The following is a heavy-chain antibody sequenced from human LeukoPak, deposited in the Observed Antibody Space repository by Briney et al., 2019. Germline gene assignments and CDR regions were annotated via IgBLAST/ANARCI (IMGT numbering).Heavy chain of an antibody. V-gene: IGHV4-59*01. CDR1: GGSISSYY. J-gene: IGHJ4*02. D-gene: IGHD5-18*01. CDR3: ARVMSGYSYGYPGY. CDR2: MYYSGST. Sequence: SETLSLTCTVSGGSISSYYWSWIRQPPGKGLEWVGYMYYSGSTNYNPSLKSRVTISVDTSKNQFSLKLSSVTAADTAVYYCARVMSGYSYGYPGYWGQGTLVIVSS.